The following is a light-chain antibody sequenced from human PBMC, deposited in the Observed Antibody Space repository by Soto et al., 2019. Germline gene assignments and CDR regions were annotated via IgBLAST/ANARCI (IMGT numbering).Light chain of an antibody. CDR2: GAS. V-gene: IGKV3-20*01. CDR1: QSVSSSY. J-gene: IGKJ1*01. CDR3: QQYGSSPRT. Sequence: EIVLTQSPSTLSLSPGERATLSCRASQSVSSSYLAWYQQKPGQAPRLLIYGASSRATGIPDRFSGSGSGTDFKLTISRLEPEDFAVYYCQQYGSSPRTFGQGTKVEIK.